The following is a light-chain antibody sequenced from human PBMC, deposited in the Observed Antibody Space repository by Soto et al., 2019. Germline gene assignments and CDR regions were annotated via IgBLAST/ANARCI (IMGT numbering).Light chain of an antibody. J-gene: IGKJ1*01. Sequence: IVMTQSPATLSVSPGERATLSCRASQNVGNNLVWYQQKPAQAPRLLIYDSSNMATGIPARFSGSGSGTDFTLTISSLEPEDFAVYNCQHRSNWPRTFGQGTKVDI. CDR1: QNVGNN. CDR2: DSS. CDR3: QHRSNWPRT. V-gene: IGKV3-11*01.